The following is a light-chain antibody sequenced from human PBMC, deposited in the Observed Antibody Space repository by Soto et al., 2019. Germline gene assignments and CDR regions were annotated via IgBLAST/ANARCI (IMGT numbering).Light chain of an antibody. CDR2: KAS. Sequence: DIQMTQSPSTLSASVGDRVTITCRASQSISSWLAWYQQKPGKAPKLLIYKASTLESGVPARFXGSGSGTEFTLTISSLQPDDFATSYCQQYYTSSGYTFGQGTNLEIK. J-gene: IGKJ2*01. V-gene: IGKV1-5*03. CDR1: QSISSW. CDR3: QQYYTSSGYT.